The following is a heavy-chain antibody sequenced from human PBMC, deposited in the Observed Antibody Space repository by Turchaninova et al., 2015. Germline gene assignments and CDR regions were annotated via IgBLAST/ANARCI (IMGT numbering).Heavy chain of an antibody. J-gene: IGHJ4*02. V-gene: IGHV4-38-2*02. CDR2: IYHSGST. CDR1: GYSISSGYY. D-gene: IGHD4/OR15-4a*01. Sequence: QVQLQESGPGLVKPSETLSLTCTVSGYSISSGYYWGWIRQPPGKGLGWIGIIYHSGSTYYNPSLKSRGTRSGDTSENPFSLKLSSVTAADTAVYYCARRVYDYGYFDYWGQGTLVTVSS. CDR3: ARRVYDYGYFDY.